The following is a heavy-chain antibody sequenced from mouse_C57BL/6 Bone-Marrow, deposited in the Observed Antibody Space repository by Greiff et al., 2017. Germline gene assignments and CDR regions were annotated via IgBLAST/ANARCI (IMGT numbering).Heavy chain of an antibody. CDR3: ARGTLFWFAY. CDR1: GYTFTSYW. Sequence: QVQLKQPGAELVMPGASVKLSCKASGYTFTSYWMHWVKQRPGQGLEWIGEIDPSDSYTNYNPKFKGKSTLPVDKSSSTAYMRLSSLTSEDSAVYCWARGTLFWFAYWGQGTLVTVSA. CDR2: IDPSDSYT. V-gene: IGHV1-69*01. D-gene: IGHD3-3*01. J-gene: IGHJ3*01.